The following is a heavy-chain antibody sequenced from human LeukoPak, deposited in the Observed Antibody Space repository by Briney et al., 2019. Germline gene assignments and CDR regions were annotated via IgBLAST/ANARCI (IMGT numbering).Heavy chain of an antibody. CDR1: GFTFSSYA. Sequence: TGGSLRLSCAASGFTFSSYAMSWVRQAPGKGLEWVSAISGSGGSTYYADSVKGRFTISRDNSKNTLYLQMNSLRAEDTAVYYCAKFVRGGVRRPYYFDYWGQGTLVTVSS. D-gene: IGHD3-10*01. CDR2: ISGSGGST. CDR3: AKFVRGGVRRPYYFDY. V-gene: IGHV3-23*01. J-gene: IGHJ4*02.